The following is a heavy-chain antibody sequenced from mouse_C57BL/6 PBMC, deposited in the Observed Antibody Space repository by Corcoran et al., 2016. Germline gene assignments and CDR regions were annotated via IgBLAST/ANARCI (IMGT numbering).Heavy chain of an antibody. V-gene: IGHV1-26*01. CDR1: GYTFTDYY. Sequence: EVQLQQSGPELVKPGASVKISCKASGYTFTDYYMNWVKQSHGKSLEWIGDINPNNGGTSYNQKFKGKATLTVDKSSSTAYMELRSLTSEDSAVYYCAREGDYGNYRYFDVWGTGTTVTVSS. D-gene: IGHD2-1*01. CDR2: INPNNGGT. CDR3: AREGDYGNYRYFDV. J-gene: IGHJ1*03.